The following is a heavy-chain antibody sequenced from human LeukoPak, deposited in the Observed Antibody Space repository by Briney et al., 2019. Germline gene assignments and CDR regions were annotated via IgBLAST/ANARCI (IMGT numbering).Heavy chain of an antibody. D-gene: IGHD6-19*01. V-gene: IGHV3-74*01. Sequence: ETLSLTCAVYGGSFSGYYWIWIRQPPGKGLEWVSRINSDGSSTSYADSVKGRFTISRDNSKNTLYLQMNSLRAEDTAVYYCARVYSGYQWLVPDYWGQGTLVTVSS. CDR3: ARVYSGYQWLVPDY. CDR1: GGSFSGYY. J-gene: IGHJ4*02. CDR2: INSDGSST.